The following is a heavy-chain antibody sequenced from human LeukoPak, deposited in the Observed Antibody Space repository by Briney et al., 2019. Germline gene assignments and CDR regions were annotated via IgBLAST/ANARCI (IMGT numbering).Heavy chain of an antibody. Sequence: GGSLRLSCAASGFTFSSYSMNWVRQAPGKGLEWVSSISSSSNYIYYADSVKGRFTISRDNAKNSLYLQMNSLRAEDTAVYYCARDYYDSSGYYYESHYYYYMDVWGKGTTVTVSS. J-gene: IGHJ6*03. D-gene: IGHD3-22*01. V-gene: IGHV3-21*01. CDR1: GFTFSSYS. CDR2: ISSSSNYI. CDR3: ARDYYDSSGYYYESHYYYYMDV.